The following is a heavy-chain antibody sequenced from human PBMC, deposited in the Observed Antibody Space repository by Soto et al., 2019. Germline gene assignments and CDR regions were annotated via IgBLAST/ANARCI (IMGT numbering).Heavy chain of an antibody. Sequence: PSETLSLTXAVYGGSFSGYYWSWIRQPPGKGLEWIGEINHSGSTNYNPSLKSRVTISVDTSKNQFSLKLSSVTAADTAVYYCARRYLYCSGGSCTNNWFDPWGQGTLVTVSS. D-gene: IGHD2-15*01. V-gene: IGHV4-34*01. CDR3: ARRYLYCSGGSCTNNWFDP. J-gene: IGHJ5*02. CDR2: INHSGST. CDR1: GGSFSGYY.